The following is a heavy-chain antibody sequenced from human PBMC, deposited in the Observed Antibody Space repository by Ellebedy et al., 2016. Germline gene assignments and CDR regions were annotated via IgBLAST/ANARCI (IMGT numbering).Heavy chain of an antibody. V-gene: IGHV4-39*01. D-gene: IGHD3-10*01. Sequence: SETLSLXXTVSGGSISSSSYYWGWIRQPPGKGLEWIGSIYYSGSTYYNPSLKSRVTISVDTSKNQFSLKLSSVTAADTAVYYCARLTMVRGVIITLYYFDYWGQGTLVTVSS. CDR2: IYYSGST. J-gene: IGHJ4*02. CDR3: ARLTMVRGVIITLYYFDY. CDR1: GGSISSSSYY.